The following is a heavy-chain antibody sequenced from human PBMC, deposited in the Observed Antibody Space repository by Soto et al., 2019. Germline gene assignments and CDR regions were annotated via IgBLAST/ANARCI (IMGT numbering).Heavy chain of an antibody. V-gene: IGHV1-3*01. CDR1: GYTFTRYT. CDR2: INPDNGNT. J-gene: IGHJ5*02. CDR3: ARGIATGQLDP. Sequence: ASVKVSCKASGYTFTRYTMNWVRQAPGQRLGWMGWINPDNGNTKSSQKFQDRVIITRDTSASTAYMDLSSLRSGDTAVYYCARGIATGQLDPWGQGTLVTVSS. D-gene: IGHD2-15*01.